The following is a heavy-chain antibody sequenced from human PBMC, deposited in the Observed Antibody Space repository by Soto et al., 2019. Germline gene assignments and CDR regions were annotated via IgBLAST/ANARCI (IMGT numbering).Heavy chain of an antibody. V-gene: IGHV3-21*02. CDR2: ISSTSGYI. D-gene: IGHD2-15*01. Sequence: EVQLVESGGGLVKPGGSQRLSCAASGFIFNTHSMDWVRQAPGGGLEWVASISSTSGYIYYAESLKGRFTISRDNSKNSLYLQMNSLRAEDTAVYYCARNSGGYSSSWGQGTLVTVSS. CDR3: ARNSGGYSSS. J-gene: IGHJ5*02. CDR1: GFIFNTHS.